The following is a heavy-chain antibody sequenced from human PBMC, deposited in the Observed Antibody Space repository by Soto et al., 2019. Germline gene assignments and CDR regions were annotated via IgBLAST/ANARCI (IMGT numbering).Heavy chain of an antibody. Sequence: QVQLVQSGAEVKKPGASVKVSCKASGYTFTGYYMHWVRQAPGQGLEWMGWINHNNGGTNYAQKIQGWVTMTGDTSISTACMELRRLRSDDTAVYYCARGAYEQLVSPFDYWGQGTLVTVSS. J-gene: IGHJ4*02. D-gene: IGHD6-6*01. V-gene: IGHV1-2*04. CDR2: INHNNGGT. CDR3: ARGAYEQLVSPFDY. CDR1: GYTFTGYY.